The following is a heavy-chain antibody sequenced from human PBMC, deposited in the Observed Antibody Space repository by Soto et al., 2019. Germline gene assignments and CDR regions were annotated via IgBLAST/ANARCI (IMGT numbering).Heavy chain of an antibody. V-gene: IGHV1-18*01. D-gene: IGHD3-16*01. CDR3: AMEGEMPYYYYGLDV. Sequence: ASVKVSCKASGYTFTTYGISWVRQAPGQGLEWMGWISGYNGHTKYAQKFQGRVTMTTDTSTSTVYMDLRSLRSDDTAVYYCAMEGEMPYYYYGLDVRGQRTTVTVSS. CDR1: GYTFTTYG. CDR2: ISGYNGHT. J-gene: IGHJ6*02.